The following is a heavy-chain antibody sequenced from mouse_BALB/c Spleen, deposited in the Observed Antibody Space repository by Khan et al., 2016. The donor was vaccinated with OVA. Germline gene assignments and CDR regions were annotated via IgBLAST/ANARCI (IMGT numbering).Heavy chain of an antibody. D-gene: IGHD1-2*01. CDR2: ICPGSGDT. Sequence: QVQLQQPGAELARPGASVKLSCKASGYTFTDYYINWVKLRTGQGLEWIGEICPGSGDTYYNERFKGKGTLTADKSYSTAYMQLSSLTSEASAVYFCARRNYFGYTFAYWGQGTLLTVSA. CDR3: ARRNYFGYTFAY. V-gene: IGHV1-77*01. CDR1: GYTFTDYY. J-gene: IGHJ3*01.